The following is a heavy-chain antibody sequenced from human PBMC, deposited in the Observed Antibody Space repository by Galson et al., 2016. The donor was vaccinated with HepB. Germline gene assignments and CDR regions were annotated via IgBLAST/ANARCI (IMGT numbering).Heavy chain of an antibody. Sequence: PALVKPTQTLTLTCTFSGFSLSTSGVVVGWIRQPPGKALEWLALIYWDDDKRYSPSLKSRLTITKDTSKNQVVLTMTNMDPVDTATYYCAHKTRVGPFNYFDYWGQGTLVTVSS. D-gene: IGHD1-26*01. CDR2: IYWDDDK. J-gene: IGHJ4*02. CDR3: AHKTRVGPFNYFDY. CDR1: GFSLSTSGVV. V-gene: IGHV2-5*02.